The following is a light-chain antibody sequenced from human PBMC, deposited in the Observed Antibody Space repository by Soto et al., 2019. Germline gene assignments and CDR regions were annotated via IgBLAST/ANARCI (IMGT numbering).Light chain of an antibody. CDR2: GAS. CDR3: QHYGSSPYT. CDR1: QSVSSSN. V-gene: IGKV3-20*01. Sequence: EIVLTQSPGTLYLSPGERATLSCRASQSVSSSNLACYQQKLGQAPRLLISGASNRATGIPDRFSGSGSGTDFTLTISRLEPEDFAVYYCQHYGSSPYTFGQGTKLEIK. J-gene: IGKJ2*01.